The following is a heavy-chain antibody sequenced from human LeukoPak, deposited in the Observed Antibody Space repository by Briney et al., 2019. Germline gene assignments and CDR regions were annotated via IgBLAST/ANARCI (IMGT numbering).Heavy chain of an antibody. V-gene: IGHV1-18*01. D-gene: IGHD1-26*01. J-gene: IGHJ4*02. CDR1: GYTFTSYG. CDR3: ARDRRSGSYFRLGDFDY. CDR2: ISAYSADT. Sequence: GASVKVSCKASGYTFTSYGISWVRQAPGQGLEWMGWISAYSADTKYARKLQGRVTMTTDTSTSTVYMELRSLRSDDTAVYYCARDRRSGSYFRLGDFDYWGQGTLVTVSS.